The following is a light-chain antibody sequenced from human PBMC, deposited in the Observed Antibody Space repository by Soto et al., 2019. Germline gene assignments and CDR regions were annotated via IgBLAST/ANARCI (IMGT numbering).Light chain of an antibody. CDR1: SSDVGAYNY. CDR2: DVT. J-gene: IGLJ1*01. CDR3: CSFAGSYAVV. V-gene: IGLV2-11*01. Sequence: QSALTQPRSVPGSPGQSVSISCTGASSDVGAYNYVSWYQQHPGKAPKLMIYDVTKRPSGVPDRFSGSKSGNTASLTISGLQAEDEADYYCCSFAGSYAVVFGTGTKVTVL.